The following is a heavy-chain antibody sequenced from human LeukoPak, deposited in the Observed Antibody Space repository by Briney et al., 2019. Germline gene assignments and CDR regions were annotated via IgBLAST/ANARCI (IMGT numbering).Heavy chain of an antibody. CDR3: ARCDSSWPYYYYYYMDV. D-gene: IGHD6-13*01. V-gene: IGHV3-7*01. CDR2: IKQDGSEK. Sequence: GGSLRLSCAASGFTFSSYWMSWVRQAPGKGLEWVANIKQDGSEKYYVDSVKGRFTISRDNAKNSLYLQMNSLRAEDTAVYYCARCDSSWPYYYYYYMDVWGKGTTVTVSS. J-gene: IGHJ6*03. CDR1: GFTFSSYW.